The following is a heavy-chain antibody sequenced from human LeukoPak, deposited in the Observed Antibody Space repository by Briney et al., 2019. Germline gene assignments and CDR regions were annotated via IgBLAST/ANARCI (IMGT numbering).Heavy chain of an antibody. CDR2: IYTSGST. J-gene: IGHJ5*02. CDR3: ARQYYYGSGSHNWFDP. V-gene: IGHV4-4*07. CDR1: GGSISSYY. D-gene: IGHD3-10*01. Sequence: SETLSLTRTVSGGSISSYYWSWIRQPAGKGLEWIGRIYTSGSTNYNPSLKSRVTMSVDTSKNQFSLKLSSVTAADTAVYYCARQYYYGSGSHNWFDPWGQGTLVTVSS.